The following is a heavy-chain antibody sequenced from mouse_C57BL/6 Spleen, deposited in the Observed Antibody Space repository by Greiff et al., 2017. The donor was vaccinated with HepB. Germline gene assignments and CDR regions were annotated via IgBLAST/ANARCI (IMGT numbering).Heavy chain of an antibody. CDR3: ARGSNYAMDY. CDR1: GFTFSDYG. V-gene: IGHV5-17*01. Sequence: EVHLVESGGGLVKPGGSLKLSCAASGFTFSDYGMHWVRQAPEKELEWVAYISSGSSTIYYADTVKGRFTISRDNAKNTLFLQMTSLRSEDTAMYYCARGSNYAMDYWGQGTSVTVSS. J-gene: IGHJ4*01. CDR2: ISSGSSTI.